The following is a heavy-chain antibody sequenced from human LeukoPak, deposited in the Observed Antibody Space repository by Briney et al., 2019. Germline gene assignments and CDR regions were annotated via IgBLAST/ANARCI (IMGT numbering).Heavy chain of an antibody. CDR1: GFTFSTYN. V-gene: IGHV3-21*01. CDR2: ISSSSSYI. J-gene: IGHJ3*02. Sequence: GGSLRLSCAASGFTFSTYNMNWVRQAPGKRLEWVSSISSSSSYIYYADSVKGGFTISRDNAKNSLYLQMNSLRAEDTAVFYCARVKDPAYPGAFDIWGQGTRVTVYS. CDR3: ARVKDPAYPGAFDI.